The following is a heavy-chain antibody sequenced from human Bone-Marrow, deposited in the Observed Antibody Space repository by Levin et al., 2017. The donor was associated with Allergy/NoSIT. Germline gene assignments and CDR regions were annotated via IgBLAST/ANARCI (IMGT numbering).Heavy chain of an antibody. CDR2: ISHGGST. V-gene: IGHV4-4*02. J-gene: IGHJ4*02. Sequence: TETLSLTCAVSDDSINSNNWWTWVRQPPGKGLEWIGEISHGGSTNYNPSLKSRVTISVDKSKNHFSLNLNSVTAADTAVYYCARGGTAALDYWGQGTLVSVSP. CDR1: DDSINSNNW. D-gene: IGHD6-13*01. CDR3: ARGGTAALDY.